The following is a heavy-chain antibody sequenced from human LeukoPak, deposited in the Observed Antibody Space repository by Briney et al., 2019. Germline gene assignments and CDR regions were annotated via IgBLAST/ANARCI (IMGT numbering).Heavy chain of an antibody. CDR2: IYYSGST. V-gene: IGHV4-61*01. J-gene: IGHJ4*02. CDR1: GGSVSSGSYY. Sequence: PSETQSLTCTVSGGSVSSGSYYWSWIRQPPGKGLEWIGYIYYSGSTNYNPSLKSRVTISVDTSKNQFSLKLSSVTAADTAVYYCATTFGKGNYWGQGTLVTVSS. CDR3: ATTFGKGNY. D-gene: IGHD3-16*01.